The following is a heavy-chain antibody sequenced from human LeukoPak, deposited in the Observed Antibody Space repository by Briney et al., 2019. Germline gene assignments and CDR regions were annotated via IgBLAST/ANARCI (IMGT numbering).Heavy chain of an antibody. V-gene: IGHV3-7*01. D-gene: IGHD3/OR15-3a*01. Sequence: GGSLRLSCAVSGFTFSRYWMTWVRQAPGKGLEWVANIKVDGSEKYYVDAVKGRFTISRDNAKDSLYLQMNGLRAEDTAIYYCARAQWTAFDYYYYMDVWGKGTTVTVSS. CDR2: IKVDGSEK. CDR3: ARAQWTAFDYYYYMDV. J-gene: IGHJ6*03. CDR1: GFTFSRYW.